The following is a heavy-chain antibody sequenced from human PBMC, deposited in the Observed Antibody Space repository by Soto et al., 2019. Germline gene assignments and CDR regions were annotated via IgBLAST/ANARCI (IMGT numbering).Heavy chain of an antibody. J-gene: IGHJ4*02. CDR2: IYYSGST. CDR3: ARDFRRVLDY. Sequence: SETLSLTCTVSGGSISSGGYYWSWIRQHSGKGLEWIGYIYYSGSTYYNPSLKSRVTISVDTSKNQFSLKLSSVTAADTAVYYCARDFRRVLDYWGQGTLVTVSS. D-gene: IGHD3-10*01. V-gene: IGHV4-31*03. CDR1: GGSISSGGYY.